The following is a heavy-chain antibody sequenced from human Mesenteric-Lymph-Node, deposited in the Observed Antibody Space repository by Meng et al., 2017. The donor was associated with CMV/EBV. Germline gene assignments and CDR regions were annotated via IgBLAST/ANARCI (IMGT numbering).Heavy chain of an antibody. CDR2: IGTTFDS. V-gene: IGHV3-13*01. D-gene: IGHD2-2*03. CDR1: GFTFSSYD. J-gene: IGHJ4*02. Sequence: GESLRLSCAASGFTFSSYDMHWVRQSPDKGLEWVSAIGTTFDSHYPDSVRGRFTISRDNAENSLYLQMNSLRDGDTAVYYCARGNPAWPGYYYFGYWGQGTVVTVSS. CDR3: ARGNPAWPGYYYFGY.